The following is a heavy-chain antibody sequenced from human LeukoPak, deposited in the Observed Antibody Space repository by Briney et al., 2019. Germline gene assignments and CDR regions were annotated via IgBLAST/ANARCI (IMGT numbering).Heavy chain of an antibody. D-gene: IGHD5-12*01. V-gene: IGHV3-33*06. J-gene: IGHJ6*03. Sequence: GRSRRLSCAASGFTFSSYGMHWVRQAPGKGLEWVAVIWYDGSNKYYADSVKGRFTMSGDNSKNTLYLQMNSLRAEDTAVYYCAKGGWLRLRRHMDVWGKGTTVTVSS. CDR2: IWYDGSNK. CDR1: GFTFSSYG. CDR3: AKGGWLRLRRHMDV.